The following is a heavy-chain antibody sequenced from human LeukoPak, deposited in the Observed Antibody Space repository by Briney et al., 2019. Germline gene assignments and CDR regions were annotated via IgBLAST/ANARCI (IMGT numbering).Heavy chain of an antibody. J-gene: IGHJ6*04. D-gene: IGHD6-13*01. CDR1: GGTFSSYA. V-gene: IGHV1-69*01. CDR3: AREAAAADAYYYYGMDG. CDR2: IIPIFGTA. Sequence: SVKVSCKASGGTFSSYAISWVRQAPGQGLEWMGGIIPIFGTANYAQKFQGRVTITADESTSTAYMELSSLRSEDTAVYYCAREAAAADAYYYYGMDGWGKGTTVTVSS.